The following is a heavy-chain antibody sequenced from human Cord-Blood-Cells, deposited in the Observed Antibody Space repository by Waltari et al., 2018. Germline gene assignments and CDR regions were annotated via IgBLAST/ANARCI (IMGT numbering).Heavy chain of an antibody. CDR3: THTTSTTEFDY. D-gene: IGHD2-2*01. V-gene: IGHV3-15*01. J-gene: IGHJ4*02. CDR2: IKIRTENGTT. CDR1: GFTCTNAR. Sequence: EVQLQESEGGLEMPEGAFSLSVSGSGFTCTNARLACVRQGPGKGREGVGRIKIRTENGTTDYDGTVTGRFANSRGESKNTLYRQMNGHKTEDSAVYYRTHTTSTTEFDYWGQGTLVTVSS.